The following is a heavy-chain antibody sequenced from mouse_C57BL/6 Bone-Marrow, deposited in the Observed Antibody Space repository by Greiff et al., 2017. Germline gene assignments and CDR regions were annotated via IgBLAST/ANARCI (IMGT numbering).Heavy chain of an antibody. CDR3: ARSCITTVVATDAMDY. CDR2: IDPSDSYT. J-gene: IGHJ4*01. V-gene: IGHV1-50*01. D-gene: IGHD1-1*01. CDR1: GYTFTSYW. Sequence: VQLQQPGAELVKPGASVKLSCKASGYTFTSYWMQWVKQRPGQGLEWIGEIDPSDSYTNYHQKFKGKATLTVDTSSSTAYMQLSSLTSEDSAVYYCARSCITTVVATDAMDYWGQGTSVTVSS.